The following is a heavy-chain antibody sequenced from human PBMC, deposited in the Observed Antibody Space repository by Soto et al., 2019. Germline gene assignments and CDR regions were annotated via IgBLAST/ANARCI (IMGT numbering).Heavy chain of an antibody. J-gene: IGHJ6*02. V-gene: IGHV4-30-4*01. CDR3: SREYYYGSGSYFPPHYYYGMDV. CDR1: GGSISSGDYY. CDR2: IYYSGST. Sequence: SETLSLTCTVSGGSISSGDYYWSWIRQPPGKGLEWIGYIYYSGSTYYNTSLKSRVTISVDTSKNQFSLKLSSVTAADTAVYYCSREYYYGSGSYFPPHYYYGMDVWGQGTTVTVSS. D-gene: IGHD3-10*01.